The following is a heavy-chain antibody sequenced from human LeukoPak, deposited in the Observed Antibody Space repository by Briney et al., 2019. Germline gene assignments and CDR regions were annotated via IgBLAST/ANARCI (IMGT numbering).Heavy chain of an antibody. Sequence: GGSLRLSCAASGFTLDNYNFNWVRQAPGKGLEWVASIRSYSSYIHYADSVKGRFTISRDDAKKSLYLQMNSLRAEDAAVYFCARFAEVYYYVDVWGTGTTVIVSS. D-gene: IGHD2-21*01. J-gene: IGHJ6*03. CDR1: GFTLDNYN. CDR3: ARFAEVYYYVDV. V-gene: IGHV3-21*01. CDR2: IRSYSSYI.